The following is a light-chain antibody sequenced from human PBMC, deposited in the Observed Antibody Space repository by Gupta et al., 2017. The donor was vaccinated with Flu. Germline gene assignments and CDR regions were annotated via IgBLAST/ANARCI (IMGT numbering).Light chain of an antibody. J-gene: IGKJ2*01. CDR3: QQYYTTPYT. Sequence: DIVMTQSPDSLAVSLGERATINCKSSQSVLYTSNNKNYLAWYQQKPGRPPKLLIYWASTRESGVPDRFSGSGSGTDFTLTISSLQAEDVAIYYCQQYYTTPYTFGQGTKLDIK. V-gene: IGKV4-1*01. CDR2: WAS. CDR1: QSVLYTSNNKNY.